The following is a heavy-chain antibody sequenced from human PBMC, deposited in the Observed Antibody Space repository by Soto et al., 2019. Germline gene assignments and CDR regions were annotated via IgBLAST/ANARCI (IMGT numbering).Heavy chain of an antibody. CDR2: IIPIFGTA. D-gene: IGHD2-8*01. V-gene: IGHV1-69*13. Sequence: SVKVSCKASGGTFSSYAISWVRQAPGQGLEWMGGIIPIFGTANYAQKFQGRVTITADESTSTAYMELSSLRSEDTAVYYCARDLGLGYCTNGVCPGSFDYWGQGTLVTVSS. J-gene: IGHJ4*02. CDR1: GGTFSSYA. CDR3: ARDLGLGYCTNGVCPGSFDY.